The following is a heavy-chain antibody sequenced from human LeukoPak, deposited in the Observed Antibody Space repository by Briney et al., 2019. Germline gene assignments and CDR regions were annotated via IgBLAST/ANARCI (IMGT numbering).Heavy chain of an antibody. V-gene: IGHV4-59*01. Sequence: SETLSLTCTVSGGSISSYYWSWIRQPPGKGLEWIGYIYYSGSTNYNPSLKSRVTISVDTSKNQFSLKLSSVTAADTAVYYCARDRGAGSYNFDYWGQGTLVTVSS. CDR1: GGSISSYY. CDR3: ARDRGAGSYNFDY. D-gene: IGHD1-26*01. CDR2: IYYSGST. J-gene: IGHJ4*02.